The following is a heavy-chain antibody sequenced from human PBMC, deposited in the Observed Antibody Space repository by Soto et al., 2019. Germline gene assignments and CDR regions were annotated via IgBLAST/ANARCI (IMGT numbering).Heavy chain of an antibody. CDR3: ARVGGSYRPLYYYGMDV. J-gene: IGHJ6*02. D-gene: IGHD1-26*01. CDR2: ISAYNGNT. CDR1: GYTFTSYG. Sequence: QVQLVQSGAEVKKPGASVKVSCKSSGYTFTSYGISWVRQAPGQGLEWRGWISAYNGNTNYAQQLQGRVTMTTDTSTSPAYMELRSLRSDDTAVYYCARVGGSYRPLYYYGMDVWGQGTTVTVSS. V-gene: IGHV1-18*04.